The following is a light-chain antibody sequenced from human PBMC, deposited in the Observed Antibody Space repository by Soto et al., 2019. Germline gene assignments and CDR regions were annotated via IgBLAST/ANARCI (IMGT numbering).Light chain of an antibody. CDR2: GNN. CDR3: QSYDNTLSWV. V-gene: IGLV1-40*01. J-gene: IGLJ1*01. CDR1: SSNIGAGYG. Sequence: QSVLTQPPSVSGAPGQRVAISCTGSSSNIGAGYGVHWYQQLPGTAPKLLIYGNNNRPSGVPDRFSGSKSGTSASLAITGLQAEDEADYYCQSYDNTLSWVFGTGTRSPS.